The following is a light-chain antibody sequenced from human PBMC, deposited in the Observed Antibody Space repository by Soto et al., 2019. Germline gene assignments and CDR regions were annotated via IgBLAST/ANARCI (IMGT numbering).Light chain of an antibody. CDR3: SSYTTSSTLV. Sequence: QSALTQPASVSGSPAQSITISCTGTSSGFGGYNCDCWFQQHPGKAPKLMIFEVTSRPSGVSNRFSGSKSGNTASLTISGLQPEDEADYYCSSYTTSSTLVFGTGTKVTVL. CDR2: EVT. CDR1: SSGFGGYNC. V-gene: IGLV2-14*03. J-gene: IGLJ1*01.